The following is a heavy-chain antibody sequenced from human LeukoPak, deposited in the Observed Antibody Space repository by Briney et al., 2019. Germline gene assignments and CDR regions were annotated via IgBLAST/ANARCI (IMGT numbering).Heavy chain of an antibody. CDR3: ARVGSRGYYFDY. V-gene: IGHV3-21*05. CDR2: ISGSSTYT. CDR1: GFSFSSYA. J-gene: IGHJ4*02. D-gene: IGHD1-26*01. Sequence: GGSLRLSCAASGFSFSSYAMSWVRQAPGKGLEWASHISGSSTYTNYADSVKGRFTISRDNANNSLYLQMNSLTAEDTAVFYCARVGSRGYYFDYWGQGTLVSVSS.